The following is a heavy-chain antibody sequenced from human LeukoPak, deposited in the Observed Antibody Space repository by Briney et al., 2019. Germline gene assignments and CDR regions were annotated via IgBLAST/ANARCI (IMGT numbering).Heavy chain of an antibody. Sequence: GGSLRLSCAASGFTVSSNYMSWVRQAPGKGLEWVSVIYSGGSTYYADSVKGRFTISRDNAKNSLYLQMNSLRAEDTAVYYCARGNCSSTSCLLDYWGQGTLVTVSS. D-gene: IGHD2-2*01. J-gene: IGHJ4*02. V-gene: IGHV3-53*03. CDR2: IYSGGST. CDR1: GFTVSSNY. CDR3: ARGNCSSTSCLLDY.